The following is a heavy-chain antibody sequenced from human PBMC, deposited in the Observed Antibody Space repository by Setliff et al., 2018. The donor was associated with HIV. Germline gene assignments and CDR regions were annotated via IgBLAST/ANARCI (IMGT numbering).Heavy chain of an antibody. CDR3: ARESYFYYFDY. CDR1: GGSISSGTYY. CDR2: IYTSGST. V-gene: IGHV4-61*02. J-gene: IGHJ4*02. Sequence: SETLSLTCTVSGGSISSGTYYWSWIRQPAGKALEWIGRIYTSGSTNYNPSLKSRVTISVDTSKNQFSLRLSSVTAADAAVDYCARESYFYYFDYWGQGTLVTV. D-gene: IGHD3-10*01.